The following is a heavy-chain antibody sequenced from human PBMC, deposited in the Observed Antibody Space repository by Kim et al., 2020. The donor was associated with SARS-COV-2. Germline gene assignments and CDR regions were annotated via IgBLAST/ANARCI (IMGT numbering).Heavy chain of an antibody. D-gene: IGHD2-2*01. CDR1: GFTFSSYA. Sequence: GGSLRLSCAASGFTFSSYAMSWVRQAPGKGLEWVSAISGSGGSTYYADSVQGRFTISRDNSKNTLYLQMNSLRAEDTAVYYCAKTPCSSTSCYPYYGMDVWGQGTTVTVSS. J-gene: IGHJ6*02. CDR3: AKTPCSSTSCYPYYGMDV. V-gene: IGHV3-23*01. CDR2: ISGSGGST.